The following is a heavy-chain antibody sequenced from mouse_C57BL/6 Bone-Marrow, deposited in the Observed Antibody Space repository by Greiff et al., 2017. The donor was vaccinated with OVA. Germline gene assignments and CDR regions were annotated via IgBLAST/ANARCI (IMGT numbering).Heavy chain of an antibody. CDR1: GYTFTSYW. CDR2: IYPSDSET. J-gene: IGHJ3*01. Sequence: VQLQQPGAELVRPGSSVKLSCKASGYTFTSYWMDWVKQRPGQGLEWIGNIYPSDSETHYNQKFKDKATLTVDKSSSTAYMQLSGLTSEDSAVYYSARVTTVVAPFADWGQGTLVTVSA. V-gene: IGHV1-61*01. CDR3: ARVTTVVAPFAD. D-gene: IGHD1-1*01.